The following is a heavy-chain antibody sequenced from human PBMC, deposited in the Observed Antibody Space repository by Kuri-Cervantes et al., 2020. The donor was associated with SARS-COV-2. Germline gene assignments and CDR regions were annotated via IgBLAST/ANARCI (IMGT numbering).Heavy chain of an antibody. Sequence: LSLTCAVYGGSFSGYYWSWIRQSPGKGLEWVSYISSSGSTIYYADSVKGRFTISRDNAKNSLYLQMNSLRAEDTAVYYCARGRRTPYYYDSSGRGGWWFDPWGQGTLVTVSS. D-gene: IGHD3-22*01. CDR2: ISSSGSTI. J-gene: IGHJ5*02. CDR3: ARGRRTPYYYDSSGRGGWWFDP. V-gene: IGHV3-11*01. CDR1: GGSFSGYY.